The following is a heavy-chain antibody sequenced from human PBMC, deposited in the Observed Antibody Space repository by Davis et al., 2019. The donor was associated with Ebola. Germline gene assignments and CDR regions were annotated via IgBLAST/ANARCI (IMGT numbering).Heavy chain of an antibody. J-gene: IGHJ6*02. D-gene: IGHD6-6*01. Sequence: GESLKISCKGSGYSFTSYWIGWVRQMTGKGLEWMGIIYPGDSDTRYSPSFQGQVTISADKSISTAYLQWSSLKASDTAMYYCARGIEAARVRYYYTMDVWGQGTTVTVSS. CDR1: GYSFTSYW. CDR3: ARGIEAARVRYYYTMDV. CDR2: IYPGDSDT. V-gene: IGHV5-51*01.